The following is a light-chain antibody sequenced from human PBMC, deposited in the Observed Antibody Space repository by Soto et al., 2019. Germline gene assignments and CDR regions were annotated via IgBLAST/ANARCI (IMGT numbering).Light chain of an antibody. CDR3: QQYDNSPIT. CDR2: GAS. V-gene: IGKV3-20*01. Sequence: PGERASLSCGASQIISSSFLAWYQQKPGQAPRLLIYGASSRATGTPDRFSGTGSETDFTLTISRLEPEDFAVYYCQQYDNSPITFGQGTRLEIK. CDR1: QIISSSF. J-gene: IGKJ5*01.